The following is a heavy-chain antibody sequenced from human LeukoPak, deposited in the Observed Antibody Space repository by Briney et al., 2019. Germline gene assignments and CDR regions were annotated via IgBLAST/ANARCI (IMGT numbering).Heavy chain of an antibody. D-gene: IGHD2-2*01. CDR2: IRGSGGST. V-gene: IGHV3-23*01. CDR1: GFTFSSYA. Sequence: GGSLRLSCAASGFTFSSYAMSWVRQAPGKGLEWVSGIRGSGGSTYYADSVKGRFTISRDNSKNTLYLQMNSLRAEDTAVYHCATGYCSSTSCYSAIDYWGQEPWSPSPQ. CDR3: ATGYCSSTSCYSAIDY. J-gene: IGHJ4*01.